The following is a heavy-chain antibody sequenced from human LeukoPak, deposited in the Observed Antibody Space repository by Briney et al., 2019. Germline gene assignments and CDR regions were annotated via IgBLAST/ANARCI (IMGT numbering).Heavy chain of an antibody. J-gene: IGHJ4*02. CDR2: IYPGDSDT. V-gene: IGHV5-51*01. CDR1: GYSFTSYW. D-gene: IGHD3-22*01. Sequence: PGESLKISCKGSGYSFTSYWIGWVRQMPGKGLEWMGIIYPGDSDTRYSPSFQGQVTISADKSISTAYLQWSSLKASDTAMYYCARHGWDGSGSSPFDYWGQGTLVTVSS. CDR3: ARHGWDGSGSSPFDY.